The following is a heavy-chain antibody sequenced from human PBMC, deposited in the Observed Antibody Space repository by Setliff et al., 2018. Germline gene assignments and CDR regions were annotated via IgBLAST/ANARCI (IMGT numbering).Heavy chain of an antibody. Sequence: GESLTISCRDSGYKFSISWIGWVRQITGIGLDWMGLIYPGDSDNIRYSPSFQGQVTISADKSISTAYLQWSSLKASDTAIYYGARPSAGYSRPFDVWGQGTMVTVSS. J-gene: IGHJ3*01. CDR2: IYPGDSDNI. V-gene: IGHV5-51*01. D-gene: IGHD2-15*01. CDR3: ARPSAGYSRPFDV. CDR1: GYKFSISW.